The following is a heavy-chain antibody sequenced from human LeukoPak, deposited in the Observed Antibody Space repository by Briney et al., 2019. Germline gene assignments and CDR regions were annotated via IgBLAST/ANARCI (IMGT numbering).Heavy chain of an antibody. Sequence: PGRSLRLSCAASGFAFSSYGMHWVRQAPGKGLEWVSSISSSSSSYIYYADSVKGRFTISRDNAKNSLYLQMNSLRAEDTAVYYCARAVAGIYYFDYWGQGTLVTVSS. D-gene: IGHD6-19*01. CDR2: ISSSSSSYI. CDR1: GFAFSSYG. CDR3: ARAVAGIYYFDY. J-gene: IGHJ4*02. V-gene: IGHV3-21*01.